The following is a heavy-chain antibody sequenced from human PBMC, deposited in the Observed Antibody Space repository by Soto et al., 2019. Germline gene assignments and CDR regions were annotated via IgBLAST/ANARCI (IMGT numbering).Heavy chain of an antibody. D-gene: IGHD1-1*01. J-gene: IGHJ4*02. CDR1: GGSVSSSSYY. Sequence: QLQLQESGPGLVKPSETLSLTCTVSGGSVSSSSYYWVWVRQPPGKVLEWIGSVYYSGSTSYNPSIESRVTISVDKSKNQFSLKLMSLSAADTAVYYCGSLEVLATISYYFDYWGQGALVTVSS. CDR3: GSLEVLATISYYFDY. CDR2: VYYSGST. V-gene: IGHV4-39*01.